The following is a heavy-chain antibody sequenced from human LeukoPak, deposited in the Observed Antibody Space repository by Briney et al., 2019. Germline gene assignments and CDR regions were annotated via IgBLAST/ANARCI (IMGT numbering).Heavy chain of an antibody. J-gene: IGHJ1*01. CDR3: ATGTYCSGGSCYGPRTFQH. CDR1: GYTLTELS. Sequence: RASVKVSCKVSGYTLTELSMHWVRQAPGKGLEWMGGFDPEDGETIYAQKFQGRVTMTEDTSTDTAYVELSSLRSEDTAVYYCATGTYCSGGSCYGPRTFQHWGQGTLVTVSS. V-gene: IGHV1-24*01. CDR2: FDPEDGET. D-gene: IGHD2-15*01.